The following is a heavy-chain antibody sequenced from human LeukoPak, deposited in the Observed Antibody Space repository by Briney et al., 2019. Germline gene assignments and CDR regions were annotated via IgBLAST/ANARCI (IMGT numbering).Heavy chain of an antibody. CDR2: INHSGNT. D-gene: IGHD3-10*01. V-gene: IGHV4-34*01. CDR3: ARRGGSGSYYFDY. J-gene: IGHJ4*02. Sequence: SETLSLTCAVYGGSFSGYYWSWIRQPPGKGLEWSGEINHSGNTNYNPSLKSRVPISVDTSKNQFSLKLSSVTAADTAVYYCARRGGSGSYYFDYWGQGTMVTVCS. CDR1: GGSFSGYY.